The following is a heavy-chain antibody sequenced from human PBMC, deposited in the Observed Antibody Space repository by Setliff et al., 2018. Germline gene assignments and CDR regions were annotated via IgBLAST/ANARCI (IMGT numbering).Heavy chain of an antibody. CDR1: GGSISSGNYY. V-gene: IGHV4-61*09. Sequence: PSETLSLTCTVSGGSISSGNYYWSWIRRPAGKGLEWIGHIYTSGSTNYNPSLKSRVTISVDTSKNQFSLKLTSVTAADTAVYHCARSGDYGSGRLSPWGQGTLVTVSS. CDR3: ARSGDYGSGRLSP. D-gene: IGHD3-10*01. CDR2: IYTSGST. J-gene: IGHJ5*02.